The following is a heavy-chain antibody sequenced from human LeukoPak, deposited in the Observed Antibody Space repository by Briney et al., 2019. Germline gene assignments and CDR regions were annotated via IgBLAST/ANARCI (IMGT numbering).Heavy chain of an antibody. CDR3: AKVNDYVWGSYRFLDY. D-gene: IGHD3-16*02. CDR1: GSTFSSYA. V-gene: IGHV3-23*01. J-gene: IGHJ4*02. Sequence: PGGSLRLSCAASGSTFSSYAMSWVRQAPGKGLEWVSAISGSGGSTYYADSVKGRFTISRDNSKNTLYLQMNSLRAEDTAVYYCAKVNDYVWGSYRFLDYWGQGTLVTVSS. CDR2: ISGSGGST.